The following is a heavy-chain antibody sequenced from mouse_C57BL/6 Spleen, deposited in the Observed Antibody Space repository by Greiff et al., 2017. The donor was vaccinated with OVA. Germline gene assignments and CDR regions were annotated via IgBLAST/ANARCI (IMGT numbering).Heavy chain of an antibody. CDR3: ASLHYYGSSYFDY. Sequence: QVQLQQSGPELVKPGASVKISCKASGYAFSSSWMNWVKQRPGKGLEWIGRIYPGDGDTNYNGKFKGKATLTADKSSSTAYMQLSSLTSEDSAVSFCASLHYYGSSYFDYWGQGTTLTVSS. V-gene: IGHV1-82*01. J-gene: IGHJ2*01. CDR2: IYPGDGDT. D-gene: IGHD1-1*01. CDR1: GYAFSSSW.